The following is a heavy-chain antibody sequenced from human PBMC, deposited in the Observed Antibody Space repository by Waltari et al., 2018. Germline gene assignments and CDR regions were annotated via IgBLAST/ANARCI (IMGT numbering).Heavy chain of an antibody. CDR3: TRPGSSGSSH. CDR1: GFTFSGSA. D-gene: IGHD6-19*01. V-gene: IGHV3-73*01. CDR2: IRSKANSYAT. J-gene: IGHJ4*02. Sequence: EVQLVASGGGFVQPGGSLKLSCAASGFTFSGSAMHWVRQASGKGLEWVGRIRSKANSYATAYAASVKGRFTISRDDSKNTAYLQMNSLKTEDTAVYYCTRPGSSGSSHWGQGTLVTVSS.